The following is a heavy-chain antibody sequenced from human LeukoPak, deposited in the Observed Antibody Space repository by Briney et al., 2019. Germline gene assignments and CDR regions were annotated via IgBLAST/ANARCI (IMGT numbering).Heavy chain of an antibody. V-gene: IGHV4-38-2*02. CDR2: FYHSGST. J-gene: IGHJ5*02. CDR1: GYSISSGYY. CDR3: ARAPDP. Sequence: SETLSLTCTVSGYSISSGYYWGGIRQPPGKGLEWIGSFYHSGSTYYNPSLKSRVTISLDTSKNQFSLKLSSVTAADTAVYYCARAPDPWGQGTLVTVSS.